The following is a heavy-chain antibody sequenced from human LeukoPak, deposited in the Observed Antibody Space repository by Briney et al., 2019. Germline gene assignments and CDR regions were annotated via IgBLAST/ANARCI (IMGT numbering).Heavy chain of an antibody. D-gene: IGHD6-19*01. CDR2: ISGSGGST. Sequence: GRSLRLSCAASGFTFDDYAMSWVRQAPGKGLEWVSAISGSGGSTYYADSVKGRFTISRDNSKNTLYLQMNSLRAEDTAVYYCAKHRLAVAGKTYNDYWGQGTLVTVSS. J-gene: IGHJ4*02. CDR1: GFTFDDYA. CDR3: AKHRLAVAGKTYNDY. V-gene: IGHV3-23*01.